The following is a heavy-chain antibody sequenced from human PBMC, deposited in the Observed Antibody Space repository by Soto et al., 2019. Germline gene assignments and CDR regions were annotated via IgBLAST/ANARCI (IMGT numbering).Heavy chain of an antibody. CDR1: GGSISSYY. Sequence: SETLSLTCTVSGGSISSYYWSWIRQPPGKGLEWIGYIYYSGSTNYNPSLKSRVTISVDTSKNQFSLKLSSVTAADTAVYYCARIKGRYCSGGSCSRANFDYWGQGTLVTVSS. J-gene: IGHJ4*02. CDR3: ARIKGRYCSGGSCSRANFDY. CDR2: IYYSGST. D-gene: IGHD2-15*01. V-gene: IGHV4-59*01.